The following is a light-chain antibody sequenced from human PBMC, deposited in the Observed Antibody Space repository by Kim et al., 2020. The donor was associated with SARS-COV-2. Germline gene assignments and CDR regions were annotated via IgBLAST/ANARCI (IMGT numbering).Light chain of an antibody. Sequence: EIVMTQSPDTLSVSPGERATLSCRASQSVSRNVAWYQHKPGQARRLLIYGASTGATGIPARFSGSGSGTEFTLTIDSLQSEDFAVYYCQQYSKWPLTFGGGTKVDIK. J-gene: IGKJ4*01. V-gene: IGKV3-15*01. CDR2: GAS. CDR1: QSVSRN. CDR3: QQYSKWPLT.